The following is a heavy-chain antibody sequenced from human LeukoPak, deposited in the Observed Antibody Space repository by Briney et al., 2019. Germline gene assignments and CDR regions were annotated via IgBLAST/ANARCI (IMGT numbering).Heavy chain of an antibody. CDR2: IIPIFGTA. CDR1: GGTFSSYA. D-gene: IGHD2-21*02. J-gene: IGHJ6*03. V-gene: IGHV1-69*06. Sequence: GASVKVSCKAAGGTFSSYAISWVRQAPGQGLEWMGRIIPIFGTANYAQKFQGRVTITADKSTSTAYMELSSLRSEDTAVYYCAREGRAVVTAISPGYYMDVWGKGTTVTVSS. CDR3: AREGRAVVTAISPGYYMDV.